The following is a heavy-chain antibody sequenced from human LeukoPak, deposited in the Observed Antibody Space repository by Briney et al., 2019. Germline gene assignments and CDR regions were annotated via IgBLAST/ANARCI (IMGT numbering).Heavy chain of an antibody. CDR3: AKDPSSGFADGDAFDI. V-gene: IGHV3-23*01. Sequence: GGSLRLSCAASGFIFSYYAMSWVRQAPGKGLEWVSGISSGGGTTYYEDSVKGRFPLSRDNSKTTLYLLMSSLRAEDTAVYFCAKDPSSGFADGDAFDIGGQGTMVTVSS. J-gene: IGHJ3*02. CDR2: ISSGGGTT. D-gene: IGHD3-10*01. CDR1: GFIFSYYA.